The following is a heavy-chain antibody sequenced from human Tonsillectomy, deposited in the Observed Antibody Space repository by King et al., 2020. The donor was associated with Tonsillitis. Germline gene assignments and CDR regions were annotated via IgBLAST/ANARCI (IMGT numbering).Heavy chain of an antibody. CDR2: INPSGGST. J-gene: IGHJ1*01. CDR1: GYPFTNYY. CDR3: ARSKTRSSAKYFQF. V-gene: IGHV1-46*01. Sequence: QLVQSGAEVKTPGASVKVSCKASGYPFTNYYIHWVRQAPGQGLEWMGLINPSGGSTSYAQKFQGRVTMTRDTSTRTVYMELSSLRYEDTAVYYCARSKTRSSAKYFQFWGQGTLVTVSS. D-gene: IGHD2-15*01.